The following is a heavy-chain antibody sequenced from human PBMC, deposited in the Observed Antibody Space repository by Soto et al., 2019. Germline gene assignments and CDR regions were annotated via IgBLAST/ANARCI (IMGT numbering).Heavy chain of an antibody. CDR1: GFTFTNYG. V-gene: IGHV3-23*01. J-gene: IGHJ4*02. Sequence: EVRLLESGGGLVQPGGSLRLSCAGSGFTFTNYGMDWVRQAPGKGLEWISFIRGAGDTTYYADSVKGRFIISRDNSKNTLYLQMNSLRAEDTALYYCAKSFTQSNVWRAYRHKTHFDYWGQGALVTVTS. CDR3: AKSFTQSNVWRAYRHKTHFDY. CDR2: IRGAGDTT. D-gene: IGHD3-16*02.